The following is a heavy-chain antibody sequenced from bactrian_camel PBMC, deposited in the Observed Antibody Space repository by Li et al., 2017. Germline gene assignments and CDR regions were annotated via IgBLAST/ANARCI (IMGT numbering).Heavy chain of an antibody. V-gene: IGHV3S1*01. CDR1: GYTWSAYC. Sequence: QLVESGGGSVQAGGSLRLSCAATGYTWSAYCVAWFRQPPGQKREGVAAISPADGNTYYTEPVKGRFTISHDNVKNILYLQMNNLKPEDTAMYYCAAGIWDCAVVPGQPFPPPSMDDWGKGTQVTVS. CDR2: ISPADGNT. D-gene: IGHD6*01. J-gene: IGHJ7*01.